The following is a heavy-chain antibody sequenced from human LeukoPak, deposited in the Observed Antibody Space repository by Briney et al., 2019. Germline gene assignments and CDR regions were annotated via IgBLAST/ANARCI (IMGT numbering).Heavy chain of an antibody. D-gene: IGHD3-10*01. V-gene: IGHV4-39*01. Sequence: SETLSLTCTVFGGSISSSSSYWGWIRQPPGKGLEWIGRIYYSGSTYYNPSLKSRVTISVDTSKNQFSLKLSSVSAADTAVYYCARGLGYGSGSYYLGFDIWGQGTMVTVSS. CDR1: GGSISSSSSY. J-gene: IGHJ3*02. CDR2: IYYSGST. CDR3: ARGLGYGSGSYYLGFDI.